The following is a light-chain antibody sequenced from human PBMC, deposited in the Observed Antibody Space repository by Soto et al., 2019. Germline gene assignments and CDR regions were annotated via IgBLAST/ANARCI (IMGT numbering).Light chain of an antibody. Sequence: EIVLTQSPGTLSLSPGERATLSCRASQSVSSSYLAWYQQKPGQAPRFLIYSASSRATGIPARFSGSGSGTDFTLTINSLQPEDFATYYCQQAASFPITFGQGTRLEIK. V-gene: IGKV3-20*01. CDR2: SAS. J-gene: IGKJ5*01. CDR3: QQAASFPIT. CDR1: QSVSSSY.